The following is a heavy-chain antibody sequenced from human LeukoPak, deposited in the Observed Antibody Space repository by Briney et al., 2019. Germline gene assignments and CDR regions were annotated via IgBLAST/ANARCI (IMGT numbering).Heavy chain of an antibody. CDR1: GDSVSSNSAA. V-gene: IGHV6-1*01. CDR2: TYYMSKWYN. D-gene: IGHD5-18*01. Sequence: SQTLSLTCAISGDSVSSNSAAWNWIRQSPSRGLEWLGRTYYMSKWYNDYAVSVKSRITINPDTSKNQFSLKLSSVTAADTAVYYCARDMVDTANDAFDIWGQGTMVTVSS. J-gene: IGHJ3*02. CDR3: ARDMVDTANDAFDI.